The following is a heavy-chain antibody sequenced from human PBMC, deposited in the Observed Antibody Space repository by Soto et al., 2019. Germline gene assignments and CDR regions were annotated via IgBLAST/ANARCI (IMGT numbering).Heavy chain of an antibody. V-gene: IGHV3-23*01. CDR1: GFTFSSYA. J-gene: IGHJ4*02. D-gene: IGHD5-12*01. CDR3: AKDVDPRRYPLYFDY. Sequence: PGGSLRLSCAASGFTFSSYAMSWVRQAPGKGLEWVSAISDSGGSTYYADSVKGRFTISRDNSKNTLYLQMNSLRAEDTAVYYCAKDVDPRRYPLYFDYWGQGTLVTVSS. CDR2: ISDSGGST.